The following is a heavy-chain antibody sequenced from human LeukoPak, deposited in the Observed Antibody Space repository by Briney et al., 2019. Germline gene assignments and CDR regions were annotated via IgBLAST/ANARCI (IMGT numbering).Heavy chain of an antibody. CDR3: TTDDRHSDDY. CDR1: GLTFNNAW. Sequence: KPGGSLRLSCAASGLTFNNAWMIWVRQAPGKGPEWVGRIKSKTDGETTDYAAPVKGRFTISRDDSKSTLYLQMNSLQTEDTAVYYCTTDDRHSDDYWGQGTLVTVSS. D-gene: IGHD3-22*01. V-gene: IGHV3-15*07. CDR2: IKSKTDGETT. J-gene: IGHJ4*02.